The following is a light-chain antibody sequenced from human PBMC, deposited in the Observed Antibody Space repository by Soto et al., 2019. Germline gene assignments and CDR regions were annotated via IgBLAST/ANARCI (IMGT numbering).Light chain of an antibody. Sequence: EIVLTQSPATLSVSPEERATLSCRASQSVNQKLGWYQQKPGQAPRLLIYVASYRATGIPARFSGSGSGTEYTLTISNLQAEDFAVYYSQQFNNWPHTFGQGTRLEIK. CDR3: QQFNNWPHT. CDR1: QSVNQK. CDR2: VAS. J-gene: IGKJ2*01. V-gene: IGKV3-15*01.